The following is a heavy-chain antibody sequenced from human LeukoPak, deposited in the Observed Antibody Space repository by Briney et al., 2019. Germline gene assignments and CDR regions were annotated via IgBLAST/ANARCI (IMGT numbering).Heavy chain of an antibody. CDR1: GFTVSSNY. CDR2: IYSGGDT. J-gene: IGHJ4*02. D-gene: IGHD6-13*01. V-gene: IGHV3-53*01. Sequence: GRSLRLSCAASGFTVSSNYMSWVRQAPGKGLEWVSVIYSGGDTYYADSVKGRFTISRDDSKNTLYLQMNSLRAEDTAVYYCARVFYSSSWYFDYWGQGTLVTVSS. CDR3: ARVFYSSSWYFDY.